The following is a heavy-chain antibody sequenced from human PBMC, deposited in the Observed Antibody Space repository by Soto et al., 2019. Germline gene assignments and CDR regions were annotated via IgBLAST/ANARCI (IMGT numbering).Heavy chain of an antibody. J-gene: IGHJ6*02. CDR3: ARLGGSIAARPFIPYYYYGMDV. CDR2: INPSGGST. D-gene: IGHD6-6*01. Sequence: ASVKVSCKASGYTFTSYYMHWVRQAPGQGLEWMGIINPSGGSTSYAQKFQGRVTMTRDTSTSTVYMELSSLRSEDTAVYYCARLGGSIAARPFIPYYYYGMDVWGQGTTVTVTS. CDR1: GYTFTSYY. V-gene: IGHV1-46*01.